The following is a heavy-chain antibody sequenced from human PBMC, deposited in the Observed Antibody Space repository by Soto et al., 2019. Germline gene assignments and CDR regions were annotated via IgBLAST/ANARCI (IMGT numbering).Heavy chain of an antibody. D-gene: IGHD3-22*01. V-gene: IGHV4-59*08. CDR3: ARHSNGYSYFDY. CDR2: IYYSGRT. J-gene: IGHJ4*02. Sequence: SETLSLTCTVSGGSISSYYWSWIRQPPGKGLEWIGYIYYSGRTNYNPSLKSRVNISVDTSKNQLSLKLSSVTASDTAFYYCARHSNGYSYFDYWGQGTLVTVSS. CDR1: GGSISSYY.